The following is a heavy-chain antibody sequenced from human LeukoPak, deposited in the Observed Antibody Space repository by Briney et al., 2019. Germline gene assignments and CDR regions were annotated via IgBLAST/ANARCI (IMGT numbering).Heavy chain of an antibody. D-gene: IGHD3-22*01. CDR3: AREGHRSGFFD. CDR2: INTGGDTK. Sequence: GGSLRLSCVASGFTFSSYEMNWVRQAPGKGLEWVSYINTGGDTKDYADSVRGRFTISRDNAKNSVFLQMSSLRADDTALYYCAREGHRSGFFDWGRGTLVTVSS. CDR1: GFTFSSYE. V-gene: IGHV3-48*03. J-gene: IGHJ4*02.